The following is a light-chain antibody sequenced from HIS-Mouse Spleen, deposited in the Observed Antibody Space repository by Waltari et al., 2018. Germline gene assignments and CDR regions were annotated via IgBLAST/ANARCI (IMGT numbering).Light chain of an antibody. V-gene: IGKV1-27*01. CDR1: QGISNY. J-gene: IGKJ1*01. Sequence: DIQMTQSPSYLSASEGDRVTITCRASQGISNYLAWYQQKPGKVPKLLIYAASTLQSGVPSRFSGSGSGTDFTLTISSLQPEDVATYYCQKYNSAPRTFGQGTKVEIK. CDR2: AAS. CDR3: QKYNSAPRT.